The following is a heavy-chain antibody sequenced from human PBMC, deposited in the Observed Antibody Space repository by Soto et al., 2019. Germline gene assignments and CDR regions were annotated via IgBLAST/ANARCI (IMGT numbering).Heavy chain of an antibody. CDR2: ISYDVNNK. CDR3: ARDWDDSSGYYSF. Sequence: GGSLRLSCAASGFTFSVYAMHWVRQAPGKGLEWVAVISYDVNNKHYVDSVKGRFTISRDNSKNTLYLQMNSLRSEDTAVYYCARDWDDSSGYYSFWGQGTLVTVSS. CDR1: GFTFSVYA. J-gene: IGHJ4*02. D-gene: IGHD3-22*01. V-gene: IGHV3-30*01.